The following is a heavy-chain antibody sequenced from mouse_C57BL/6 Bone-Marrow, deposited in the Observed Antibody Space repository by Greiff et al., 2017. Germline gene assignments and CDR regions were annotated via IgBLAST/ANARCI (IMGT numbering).Heavy chain of an antibody. CDR1: GYTFTSYW. J-gene: IGHJ1*03. CDR2: IDPNSGGT. CDR3: ALLRYWYFDV. Sequence: QVQLKQPGAELVKPGASVKLSCKASGYTFTSYWMHWVKQRPGRGLEWIGRIDPNSGGTKYNEKFKSKATLTVDKPSSTAYLQLSSLTSEDSAVYYCALLRYWYFDVWGTGTTVTVSS. V-gene: IGHV1-72*01. D-gene: IGHD1-1*01.